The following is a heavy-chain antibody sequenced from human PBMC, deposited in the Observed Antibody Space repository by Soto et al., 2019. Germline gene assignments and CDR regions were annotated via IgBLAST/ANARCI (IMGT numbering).Heavy chain of an antibody. D-gene: IGHD2-21*02. Sequence: QVQLVQSGAEEKQPGASVRVPCKASGYAFSSYAMHWVRQAPGQRLEWMGWINIGSGNTEYSQNFQDRITITRDTSASTVYMELSSLRSEDTAVYYCARDGGDCGYRLTYYYYIGMDVWGQGTTVTVSS. J-gene: IGHJ6*02. CDR3: ARDGGDCGYRLTYYYYIGMDV. CDR1: GYAFSSYA. CDR2: INIGSGNT. V-gene: IGHV1-3*05.